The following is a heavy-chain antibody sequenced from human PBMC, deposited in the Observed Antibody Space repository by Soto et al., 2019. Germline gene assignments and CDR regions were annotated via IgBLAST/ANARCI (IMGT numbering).Heavy chain of an antibody. CDR2: IGSKSNDYAT. CDR3: TVGVVVKAATDY. J-gene: IGHJ4*02. D-gene: IGHD2-2*01. CDR1: GFTFSGPA. V-gene: IGHV3-73*01. Sequence: GGSLRLSCAGSGFTFSGPAVHWVRQASGKGLEWVGRIGSKSNDYATSYATSVKGRFTISRDDSKNTAYLQMDRLETEDTAVYYCTVGVVVKAATDYWGQGTLVTVSS.